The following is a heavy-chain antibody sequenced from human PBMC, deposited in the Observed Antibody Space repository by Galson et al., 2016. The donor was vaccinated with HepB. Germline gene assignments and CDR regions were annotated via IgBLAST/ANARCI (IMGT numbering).Heavy chain of an antibody. CDR2: ISGSRGNT. V-gene: IGHV3-23*01. D-gene: IGHD3-10*01. Sequence: SLRLSCAASGFTFSMYGMSWVRQAPGKGLEWVSSISGSRGNTYYADFVKGRFTISRDNSKNTVYLKMSSLRVDDTAVYYCAKVGWREYDGYWGQGTLVTVSS. J-gene: IGHJ4*02. CDR3: AKVGWREYDGY. CDR1: GFTFSMYG.